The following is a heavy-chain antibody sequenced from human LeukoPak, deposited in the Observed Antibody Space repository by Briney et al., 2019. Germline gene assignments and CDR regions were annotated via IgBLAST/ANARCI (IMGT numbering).Heavy chain of an antibody. J-gene: IGHJ4*02. Sequence: GGALRLSCAASGFTFSSYSMNWVGQAPGKGLEGGSYISSSSSSIYYADSVKGRFPISRDNAKNSLYLQMNSLSAEDTAVYYCARDASLRLGLDYWGQGTLVPVSS. CDR3: ARDASLRLGLDY. CDR1: GFTFSSYS. D-gene: IGHD6-19*01. CDR2: ISSSSSSI. V-gene: IGHV3-48*04.